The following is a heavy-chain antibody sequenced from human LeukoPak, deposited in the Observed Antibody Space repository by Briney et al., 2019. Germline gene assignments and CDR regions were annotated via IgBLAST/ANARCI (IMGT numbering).Heavy chain of an antibody. CDR3: ARALVVPAAIHYYYYYYMDV. CDR2: ISSSSSYI. V-gene: IGHV3-21*01. Sequence: GGSLRLSCAASGFTFSSYEMNWVRQAPGKGLEWVSSISSSSSYIYYADSVKGRFTISRDNAKNSLYLQMNSLRAEDTAVYYCARALVVPAAIHYYYYYYMDVWGKGTTVTVSS. D-gene: IGHD2-2*01. J-gene: IGHJ6*03. CDR1: GFTFSSYE.